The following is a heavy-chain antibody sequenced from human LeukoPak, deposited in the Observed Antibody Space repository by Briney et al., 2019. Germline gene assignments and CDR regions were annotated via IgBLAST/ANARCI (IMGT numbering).Heavy chain of an antibody. CDR3: ARSRPLPHDRIRFGPFDP. Sequence: GGSLRLSCAASGFTFSSYEMNWVRQAPGTGLEWVSLINDVGDTTNYADSVKGRFTISRDNTKNILYLHMSHLRAEDTAVYYCARSRPLPHDRIRFGPFDPWGQGTLVTVSS. J-gene: IGHJ5*02. V-gene: IGHV3-23*01. D-gene: IGHD3-16*01. CDR1: GFTFSSYE. CDR2: INDVGDTT.